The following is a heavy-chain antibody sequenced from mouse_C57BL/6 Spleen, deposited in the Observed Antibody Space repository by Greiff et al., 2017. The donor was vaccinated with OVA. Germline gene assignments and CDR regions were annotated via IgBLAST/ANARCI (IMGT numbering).Heavy chain of an antibody. Sequence: QVQLKESGPGLVQPSQSLSITCTVSGFSLTSYGVHWVRQSPGKGLEWLGVIWSGGSTDYNAAFISRLSTSKDNTKSQVFCKMNSLQADDTAVYYCARRYYYYGSSYEGNAMDCWGQGTSVTVSS. D-gene: IGHD1-1*01. V-gene: IGHV2-2*01. CDR3: ARRYYYYGSSYEGNAMDC. CDR1: GFSLTSYG. J-gene: IGHJ4*01. CDR2: IWSGGST.